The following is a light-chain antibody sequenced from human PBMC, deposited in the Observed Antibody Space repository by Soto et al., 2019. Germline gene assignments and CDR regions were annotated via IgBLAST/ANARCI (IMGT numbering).Light chain of an antibody. CDR2: WAS. Sequence: DIVMTQSPDSLAVSLGERATINCKSSQSLLYISNNKNYLAWYQQKPGQPPKLLIYWASTRESGVPDRFSGSGSGTDFTLNISSLQAEDVAVYYCQQYYSTQTFGQGTKLEIK. CDR1: QSLLYISNNKNY. V-gene: IGKV4-1*01. CDR3: QQYYSTQT. J-gene: IGKJ2*01.